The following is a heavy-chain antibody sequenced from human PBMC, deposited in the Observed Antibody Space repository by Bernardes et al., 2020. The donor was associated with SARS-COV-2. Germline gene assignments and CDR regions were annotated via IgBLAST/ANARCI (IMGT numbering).Heavy chain of an antibody. D-gene: IGHD5-18*01. J-gene: IGHJ4*02. Sequence: GGSLRLSCAASGFTFSSSVKNWVRQAPGKGLEWVSYISTGGSTKYYADSVKGRFTISRDNAKNSLYLQMNSLRAEDTAVYYCAREYTYGFDSWGQGTLVTVSS. V-gene: IGHV3-48*03. CDR2: ISTGGSTK. CDR3: AREYTYGFDS. CDR1: GFTFSSSV.